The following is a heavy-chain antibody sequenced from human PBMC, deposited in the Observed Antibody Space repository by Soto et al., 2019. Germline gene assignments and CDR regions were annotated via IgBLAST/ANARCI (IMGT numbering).Heavy chain of an antibody. Sequence: SETLSLTCTVSGGSISNYYWSWIRQPPGKGLEWIGYIYYSGSTNYNSSLKSRVTISVDTSKNQFSLKLTSVTAADTAVYYCARRGTYYYYGMAVWGQGTTVTVSS. CDR1: GGSISNYY. V-gene: IGHV4-59*01. J-gene: IGHJ6*02. CDR3: ARRGTYYYYGMAV. CDR2: IYYSGST. D-gene: IGHD3-16*01.